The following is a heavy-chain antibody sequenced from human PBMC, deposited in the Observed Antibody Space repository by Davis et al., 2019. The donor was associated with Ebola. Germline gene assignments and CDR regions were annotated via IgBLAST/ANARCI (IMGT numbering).Heavy chain of an antibody. V-gene: IGHV1-18*01. CDR1: GYTFNSHG. CDR2: ISAYNGHT. J-gene: IGHJ4*02. Sequence: ASVKVSCKASGYTFNSHGISWERQAPGQGLEWMAWISAYNGHTNYAQKFQGRLTLTTDTSTSTVYMELRSLTSDDTAEYYCARGRNGGWDFNYWGQGTRVTVSS. CDR3: ARGRNGGWDFNY. D-gene: IGHD6-19*01.